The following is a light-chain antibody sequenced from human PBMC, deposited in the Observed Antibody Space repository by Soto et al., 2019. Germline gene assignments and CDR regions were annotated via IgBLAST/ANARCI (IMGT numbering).Light chain of an antibody. CDR3: QQYNNWPGT. CDR1: QTVSSS. V-gene: IGKV3-11*01. CDR2: EAS. Sequence: EIVLTQSPATLPLSTGERATLSCRASQTVSSSLAWYQQKPGQAPRLLIYEASNRATGIPARFSGSGSGTEVTLTISSLQSEDFAVYYCQQYNNWPGTFGQGTKVDIK. J-gene: IGKJ1*01.